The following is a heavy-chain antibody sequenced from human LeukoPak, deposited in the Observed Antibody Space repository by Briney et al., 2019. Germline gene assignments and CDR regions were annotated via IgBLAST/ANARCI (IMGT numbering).Heavy chain of an antibody. V-gene: IGHV4-30-2*01. CDR2: IYQSGST. CDR3: ARGDSGSYYPDY. D-gene: IGHD1-26*01. J-gene: IGHJ4*02. Sequence: KPSQTLSLTCTVSGGSISSGGYYWSWIRQPPGKGLEWIGYIYQSGSTYYNPSLKSRVTISLDRSDNQFTLKLRSVTAADTAVYYCARGDSGSYYPDYWGQGTLVTVSS. CDR1: GGSISSGGYY.